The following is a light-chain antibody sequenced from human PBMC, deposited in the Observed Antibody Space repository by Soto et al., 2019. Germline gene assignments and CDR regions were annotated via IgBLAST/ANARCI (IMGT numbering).Light chain of an antibody. CDR1: QSISSW. J-gene: IGKJ1*01. Sequence: DIQVTQSPSTLSASVGDRVTITCRASQSISSWLAWYQQKPGSAPKILIYEASSLESGVSSRFSGTGSGTEFTLTINSLQPVDFATYFCQQYDTYPWTFGQGTKVEIK. V-gene: IGKV1-5*03. CDR3: QQYDTYPWT. CDR2: EAS.